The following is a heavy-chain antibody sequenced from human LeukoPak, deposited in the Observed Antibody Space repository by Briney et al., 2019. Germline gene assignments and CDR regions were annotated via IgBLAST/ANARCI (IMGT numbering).Heavy chain of an antibody. CDR2: INWNGGST. D-gene: IGHD1-26*01. V-gene: IGHV3-20*04. CDR1: GFTVSSNS. Sequence: PGGSLRLSCTVSGFTVSSNSMSWVRQAPGKGLEWVSGINWNGGSTGYADSVKGRFTISRDNAKNSLYLQMNSLRAEDTALYYCARGWVGATIWGQGTMVTVSS. CDR3: ARGWVGATI. J-gene: IGHJ3*02.